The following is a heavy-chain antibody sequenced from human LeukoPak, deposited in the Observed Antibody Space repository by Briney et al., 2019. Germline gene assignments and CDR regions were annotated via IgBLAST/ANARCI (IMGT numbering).Heavy chain of an antibody. V-gene: IGHV3-48*03. J-gene: IGHJ4*02. CDR3: ARDPGSGYEEHFDY. CDR2: ISSSGSTI. CDR1: GFTFSSYE. Sequence: GGSLRLSCAASGFTFSSYEMNWVRQAPGKGLEWVSYISSSGSTIYYADSVKGRFTISRDNAKNSLYLQMNSLRAEDTAVYYCARDPGSGYEEHFDYWGQGTLVTVSS. D-gene: IGHD5-12*01.